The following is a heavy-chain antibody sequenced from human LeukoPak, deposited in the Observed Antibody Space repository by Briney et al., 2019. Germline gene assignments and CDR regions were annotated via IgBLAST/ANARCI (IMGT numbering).Heavy chain of an antibody. J-gene: IGHJ1*01. CDR3: ATNYYDSSGYYPEKYFQH. CDR1: GYSFTTYG. D-gene: IGHD3-22*01. V-gene: IGHV1-18*01. Sequence: ASVKVSCKASGYSFTTYGINWVRQAPGQGLEWMGWISAYNGNTNYAQKVQGRVTMTTDTSTSTAYMELRSLRSDDTAVYYCATNYYDSSGYYPEKYFQHWGQGTLVTVSS. CDR2: ISAYNGNT.